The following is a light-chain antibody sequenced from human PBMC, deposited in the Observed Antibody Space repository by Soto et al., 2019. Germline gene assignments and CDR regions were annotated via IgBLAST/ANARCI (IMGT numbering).Light chain of an antibody. V-gene: IGKV1-5*03. Sequence: DIQMTQSPSTLSGSVVDRVTITFLASQSISTWLAWYQQEPGKAPKLLIHKASSLQSGVPSRFSGSGSGTDFTLTISRLHPADFATYYCQQYNSYSPTFGQGTKV. CDR1: QSISTW. CDR2: KAS. CDR3: QQYNSYSPT. J-gene: IGKJ1*01.